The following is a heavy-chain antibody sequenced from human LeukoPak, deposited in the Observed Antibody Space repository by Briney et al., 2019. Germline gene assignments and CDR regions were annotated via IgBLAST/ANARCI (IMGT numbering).Heavy chain of an antibody. D-gene: IGHD2-15*01. CDR1: GFPFSTYG. CDR2: PRGSGGST. V-gene: IGHV3-23*01. Sequence: GGALSPSCSAPGFPFSTYGMTWVRQAPGKGREWVSGPRGSGGSTYYANPVKGRFTISIDNSKNTLYLQMNSLRAEDTAVYYCAKNGGSQCYSHLDWWGQGTLVTVSS. CDR3: AKNGGSQCYSHLDW. J-gene: IGHJ4*02.